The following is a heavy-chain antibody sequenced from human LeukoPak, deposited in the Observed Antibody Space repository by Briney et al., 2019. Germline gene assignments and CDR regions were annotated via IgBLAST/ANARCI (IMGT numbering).Heavy chain of an antibody. D-gene: IGHD2-21*01. J-gene: IGHJ5*02. CDR2: IKSDGSRT. CDR3: ARDPGGGGAKGHNWFDP. Sequence: GSLRLSCAAPGFTFRNYLMHWVRQAPGKGLVWVSRIKSDGSRTSYADSVKGRFTISRDNARNTLYLQMNSLRVEDTAVYYCARDPGGGGAKGHNWFDPWGQGTLVTVSS. CDR1: GFTFRNYL. V-gene: IGHV3-74*01.